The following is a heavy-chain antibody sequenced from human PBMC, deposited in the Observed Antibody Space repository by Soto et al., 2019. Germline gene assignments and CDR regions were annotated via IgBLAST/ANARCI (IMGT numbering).Heavy chain of an antibody. J-gene: IGHJ4*02. CDR2: ISKDGDKK. D-gene: IGHD5-12*01. CDR1: GFTFSNYS. Sequence: GGSLRLSCAASGFTFSNYSMHWVRQAPGKGLEWVAVISKDGDKKYYADSVKGRFTISRDNSKNTLYLQMNSLRPEDTAVHYCSREWSVANPGYWGQGTQVTVSS. V-gene: IGHV3-30-3*01. CDR3: SREWSVANPGY.